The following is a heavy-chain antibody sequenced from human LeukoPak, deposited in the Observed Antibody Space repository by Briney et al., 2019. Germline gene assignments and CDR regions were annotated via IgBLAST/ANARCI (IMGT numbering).Heavy chain of an antibody. CDR1: GFTLRKYD. V-gene: IGHV3-13*03. Sequence: PGGSLRLSCAACGFTLRKYDLHWVRQFTGKGLEWVSPIGSAGDTYCPGPVKGQFTISRETAKNSLYLQMNSLRAEDTAVYYCARDYYGSGPGAFDIWGQGTMVTVSS. CDR2: IGSAGDT. D-gene: IGHD3-10*01. J-gene: IGHJ3*02. CDR3: ARDYYGSGPGAFDI.